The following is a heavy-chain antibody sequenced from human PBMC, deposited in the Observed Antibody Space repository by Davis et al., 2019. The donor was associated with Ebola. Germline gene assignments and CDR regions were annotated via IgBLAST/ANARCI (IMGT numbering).Heavy chain of an antibody. CDR2: ISNSSSYI. V-gene: IGHV3-21*01. J-gene: IGHJ6*04. CDR1: GFTFSRSG. D-gene: IGHD2-2*01. Sequence: PGGSLRLSCAASGFTFSRSGMNWVRQAPGKGLEWVSSISNSSSYIYYADSVKGRFTISRDNAKNSLYLQMNSLRAEDTAVYYCAKDAVTAMTLYYYGMDVWGKGTTVTVSS. CDR3: AKDAVTAMTLYYYGMDV.